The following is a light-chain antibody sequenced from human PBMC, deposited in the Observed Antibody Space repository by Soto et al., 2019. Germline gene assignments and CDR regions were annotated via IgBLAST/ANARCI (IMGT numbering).Light chain of an antibody. Sequence: DIQMTQSPSSLSASVGDRVTITCRASQSISRNLNWYQHKTGKAPKLLIYAASSLQNGVPSRFSGGGSGTKFTLRISSLQPEDFGTYYCQQSYTTASITFGQGTRLEIK. CDR1: QSISRN. CDR2: AAS. J-gene: IGKJ5*01. V-gene: IGKV1-39*01. CDR3: QQSYTTASIT.